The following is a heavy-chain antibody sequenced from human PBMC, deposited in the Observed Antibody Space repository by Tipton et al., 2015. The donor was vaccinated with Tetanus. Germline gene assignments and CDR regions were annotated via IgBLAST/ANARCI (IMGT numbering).Heavy chain of an antibody. D-gene: IGHD4-17*01. CDR2: IYYSGST. J-gene: IGHJ4*02. V-gene: IGHV4-59*01. CDR3: ARANPTMTTVTDY. CDR1: GGSISSYY. Sequence: TLSLTCTVSGGSISSYYWSWIRQPPGKGLEWIGYIYYSGSTNYNPSLKSRVTISVDTSKNQFSLKLSSVTAADTAVYYCARANPTMTTVTDYWGQGTLVTVSS.